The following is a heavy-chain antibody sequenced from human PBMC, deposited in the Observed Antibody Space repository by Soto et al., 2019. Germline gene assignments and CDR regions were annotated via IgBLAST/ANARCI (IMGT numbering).Heavy chain of an antibody. V-gene: IGHV1-18*01. CDR3: ARVGANIVVVPAAIYFDY. D-gene: IGHD2-2*01. CDR1: GYTFTSYG. Sequence: GASVKVSCKASGYTFTSYGISWVRQAPGQGLEWMGWISAYNGNTTYAQKLQARVTMTTDTSTSTAYMELRSLRSDDTAVYYCARVGANIVVVPAAIYFDYWGQGTLVTVSS. CDR2: ISAYNGNT. J-gene: IGHJ4*02.